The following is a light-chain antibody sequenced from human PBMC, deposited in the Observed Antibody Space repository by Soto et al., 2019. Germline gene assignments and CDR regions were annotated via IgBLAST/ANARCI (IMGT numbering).Light chain of an antibody. CDR2: EVK. Sequence: QSVLTQPASVSGSPGQSITISCTGTSSDVGDYDFVSWYQHHPGKAPKVIIYEVKNRPSGVSNRFSGSKSGNTASLTISGLQAEDEADYYCTSYSTSSTRVFGTGTQLTVL. J-gene: IGLJ1*01. CDR1: SSDVGDYDF. V-gene: IGLV2-14*01. CDR3: TSYSTSSTRV.